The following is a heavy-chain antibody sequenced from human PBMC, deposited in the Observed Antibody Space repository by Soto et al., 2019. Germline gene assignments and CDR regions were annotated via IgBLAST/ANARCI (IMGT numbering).Heavy chain of an antibody. J-gene: IGHJ6*02. CDR1: GGSISSSNW. V-gene: IGHV4-4*02. CDR2: IYHSGST. Sequence: SETLSLTCAVSGGSISSSNWWSWVRQPPGKGLEWIGEIYHSGSTNYNPSLKSRVTISVDKSTNQFSLKLSSVTAADTAVYYCARVMGLYSSSGEGYYYGMDVWGQGTTVTVSS. D-gene: IGHD6-6*01. CDR3: ARVMGLYSSSGEGYYYGMDV.